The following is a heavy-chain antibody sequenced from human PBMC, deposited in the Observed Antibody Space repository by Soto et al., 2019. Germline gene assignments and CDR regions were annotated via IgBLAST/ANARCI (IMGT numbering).Heavy chain of an antibody. CDR3: ARVVTIFGVVIIPVGFDP. CDR1: GGSISSGGYY. CDR2: IYYSGST. Sequence: NPSETLSLTCTVSGGSISSGGYYWSWIRQHPGKGLEWIGYIYYSGSTYYNPSLKSRVTISVDTSKNQFSLKLSSVTAADTAVYYCARVVTIFGVVIIPVGFDPWGQGTLVTVSS. D-gene: IGHD3-3*01. V-gene: IGHV4-31*03. J-gene: IGHJ5*02.